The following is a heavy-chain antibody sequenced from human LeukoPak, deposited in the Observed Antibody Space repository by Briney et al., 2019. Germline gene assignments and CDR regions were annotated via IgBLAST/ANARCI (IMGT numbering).Heavy chain of an antibody. Sequence: ASVKVSCKASGYTFTSYYMHWVRQAPGQGLEWMGIINPSGGSTSYAQKFQGRVTMTGDTSTSTVYMELSSLRSEDTAVYYCAREGLRLRAFDYWGQGTLVTVSS. D-gene: IGHD3-3*01. CDR3: AREGLRLRAFDY. V-gene: IGHV1-46*01. CDR1: GYTFTSYY. CDR2: INPSGGST. J-gene: IGHJ4*02.